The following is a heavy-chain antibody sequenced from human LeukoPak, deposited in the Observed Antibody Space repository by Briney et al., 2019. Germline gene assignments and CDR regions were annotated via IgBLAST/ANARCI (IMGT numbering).Heavy chain of an antibody. Sequence: GGSLRLSCAASGFTVSSNYMSWVRQAPGKGLEWVSVIYSGGSTYYAEAVKGRFTISRDNSKNILYIQMNSLRAEDTAVYYCARMGVGAMGFWGQGTLVTVSS. J-gene: IGHJ4*02. CDR2: IYSGGST. D-gene: IGHD1-26*01. V-gene: IGHV3-53*01. CDR1: GFTVSSNY. CDR3: ARMGVGAMGF.